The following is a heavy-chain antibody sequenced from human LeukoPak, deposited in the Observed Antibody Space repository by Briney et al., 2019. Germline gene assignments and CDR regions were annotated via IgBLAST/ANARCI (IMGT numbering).Heavy chain of an antibody. D-gene: IGHD1-26*01. V-gene: IGHV3-53*01. J-gene: IGHJ3*02. CDR2: IYSGGST. CDR1: GVTISSNY. CDR3: ASSGSSPRAFDI. Sequence: GGSLRLSRVVSGVTISSNYVTWVRQAPGKGLEWVSVIYSGGSTYYADSVKGRFIISRDNSRNMLYLQMNSLRAEDTALYYCASSGSSPRAFDIWGQGTMVTVSS.